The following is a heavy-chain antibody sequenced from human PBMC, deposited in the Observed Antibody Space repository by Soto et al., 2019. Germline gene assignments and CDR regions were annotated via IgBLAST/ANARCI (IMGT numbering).Heavy chain of an antibody. Sequence: QVQLQESGPGLVKPSQTLSLTCTVSGGSISSDTYYWSWIRQHPGKGLEWIGYIYYSGSTYYNPSCKSRVTIPVDTSKNQFSLKLSSVTAADTAVYYCARGPGSGWYDYWGQGTLVTVSS. J-gene: IGHJ4*02. CDR2: IYYSGST. V-gene: IGHV4-31*03. D-gene: IGHD6-19*01. CDR1: GGSISSDTYY. CDR3: ARGPGSGWYDY.